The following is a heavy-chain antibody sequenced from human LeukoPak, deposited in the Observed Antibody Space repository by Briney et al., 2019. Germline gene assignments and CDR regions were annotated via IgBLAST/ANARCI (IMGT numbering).Heavy chain of an antibody. CDR3: ARDRRRGGYCTNGVCHRTRGLGSYFDY. Sequence: PGGSLRLSCAASGFTFDDYAMHWVRQAPGKGLEWVSVIHDGGSTYYADSVKGRFTISRDNAKNSLYLQMNSLRDEDTAVYYCARDRRRGGYCTNGVCHRTRGLGSYFDYWGQGTLVTVSS. D-gene: IGHD2-8*01. CDR1: GFTFDDYA. V-gene: IGHV3-20*04. CDR2: IHDGGST. J-gene: IGHJ4*02.